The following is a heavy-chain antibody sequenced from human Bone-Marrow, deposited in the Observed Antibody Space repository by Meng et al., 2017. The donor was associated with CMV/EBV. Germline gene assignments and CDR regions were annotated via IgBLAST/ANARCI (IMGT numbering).Heavy chain of an antibody. CDR2: IYSGGST. CDR1: GFTVSSNY. D-gene: IGHD6-19*01. CDR3: ARDLRQWLNY. V-gene: IGHV3-53*01. J-gene: IGHJ4*02. Sequence: GESLKISCAASGFTVSSNYMSWVRQAPGKGLEWVSVIYSGGSTYYADSVKGRFTISRDNSKNTLYLQMNSLRAEDTAVYYCARDLRQWLNYWGQGTLVTVSS.